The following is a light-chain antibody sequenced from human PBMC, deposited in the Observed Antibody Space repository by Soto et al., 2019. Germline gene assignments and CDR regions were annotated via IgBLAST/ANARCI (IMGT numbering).Light chain of an antibody. J-gene: IGKJ1*01. CDR3: LQDYDYPRS. V-gene: IGKV1-6*02. CDR1: QGIRND. Sequence: AIQMTQSPSSLSASVEDTVTITCRASQGIRNDLGWYQQKPGKAPKVLIYAASSLQTGVPSRFSGSGSGTDFTLTITSLQPEDFATYYCLQDYDYPRSFGQGTTVEIK. CDR2: AAS.